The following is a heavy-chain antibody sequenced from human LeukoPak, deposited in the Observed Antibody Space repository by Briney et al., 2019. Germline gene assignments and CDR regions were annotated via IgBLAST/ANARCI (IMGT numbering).Heavy chain of an antibody. CDR2: ISGSGDRT. Sequence: PGETLRLSCAASGFTFITSAMSWVRQAPGKGLEGVSAISGSGDRTYYADSVKGRFTVSRDTSKNTLFLQLSSLRAEDTAVYYCAKLLRGVVVPYYDWWGQGTLVTVSS. V-gene: IGHV3-23*01. CDR3: AKLLRGVVVPYYDW. CDR1: GFTFITSA. D-gene: IGHD3-10*01. J-gene: IGHJ4*02.